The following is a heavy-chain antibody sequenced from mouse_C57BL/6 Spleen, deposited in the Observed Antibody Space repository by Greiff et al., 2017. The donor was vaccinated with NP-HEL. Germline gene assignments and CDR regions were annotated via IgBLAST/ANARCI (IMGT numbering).Heavy chain of an antibody. CDR2: IYPRSGNT. CDR3: ARGGGYDYDVDY. D-gene: IGHD2-4*01. J-gene: IGHJ2*01. Sequence: VQLQESGAELARPGASVKLSCKASGYTFTSYGISWVKQRTGQGLEWIGEIYPRSGNTYYNEKFKGKATLTADKSSSTAYMELRSLTSEDSAVYFCARGGGYDYDVDYWGQGTTLTVSS. CDR1: GYTFTSYG. V-gene: IGHV1-81*01.